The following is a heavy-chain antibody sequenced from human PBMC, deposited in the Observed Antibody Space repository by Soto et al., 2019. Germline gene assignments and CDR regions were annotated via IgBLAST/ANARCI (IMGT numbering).Heavy chain of an antibody. J-gene: IGHJ3*01. CDR1: GGSISNYY. D-gene: IGHD7-27*01. Sequence: SENLSLPCTVSGGSISNYYWSWFRPPPGKGLEWIGYIYYSGSTNYNPSLKSRVTISVDTSKNQFSLKLSSVTAADTAVYYCARAWGYAFDFWGQGTMVT. CDR3: ARAWGYAFDF. V-gene: IGHV4-59*01. CDR2: IYYSGST.